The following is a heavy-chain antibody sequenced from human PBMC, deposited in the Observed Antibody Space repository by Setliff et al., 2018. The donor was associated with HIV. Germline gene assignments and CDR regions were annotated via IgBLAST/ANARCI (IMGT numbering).Heavy chain of an antibody. V-gene: IGHV4-59*12. CDR2: INHRGTT. D-gene: IGHD2-2*02. CDR1: GGSISDNY. J-gene: IGHJ3*02. CDR3: ARGGIVVVPAAIFAFDI. Sequence: SETLSLTCTVSGGSISDNYWSWLRQSPGKGLEWLGYINHRGTTEYNPSLRSRVTISVDTSKNQFSLKLSSVTAADTAVYYCARGGIVVVPAAIFAFDIWGQETMVTVSS.